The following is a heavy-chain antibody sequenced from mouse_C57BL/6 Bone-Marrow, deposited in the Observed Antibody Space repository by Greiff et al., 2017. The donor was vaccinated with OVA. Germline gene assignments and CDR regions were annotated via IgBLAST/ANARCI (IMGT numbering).Heavy chain of an antibody. J-gene: IGHJ3*01. Sequence: VQLQESGAELARPGASVKLSCKASGYTFTSYGISWVKQRTGQGLEWIGEIYPRSGNTYYNEKFKGKATLTADKSSSTAYMELRSLTSEDSAVSFCARSHDGGFFAYWGQGTLVTVSA. V-gene: IGHV1-81*01. D-gene: IGHD2-3*01. CDR3: ARSHDGGFFAY. CDR1: GYTFTSYG. CDR2: IYPRSGNT.